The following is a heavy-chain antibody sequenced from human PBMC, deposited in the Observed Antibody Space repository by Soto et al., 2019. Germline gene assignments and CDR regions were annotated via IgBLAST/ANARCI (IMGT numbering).Heavy chain of an antibody. CDR2: IYYTGNT. J-gene: IGHJ3*02. Sequence: SETLSLTCTLSGGSISSGGYYWSWIRQHPEKGLEWIGYIYYTGNTYYNASLKIRVTISVDTSNNQFSLKLSSVTAADTAVYYCARVGISSSDAFDIWGQGTTVTVSS. CDR1: GGSISSGGYY. D-gene: IGHD6-6*01. V-gene: IGHV4-31*03. CDR3: ARVGISSSDAFDI.